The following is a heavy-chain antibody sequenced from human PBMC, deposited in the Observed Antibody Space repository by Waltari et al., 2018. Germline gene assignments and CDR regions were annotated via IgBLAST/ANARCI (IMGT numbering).Heavy chain of an antibody. V-gene: IGHV1-69*04. CDR2: IAPLIGVT. CDR3: ARHGEGSSGFEY. CDR1: GGTFDTNA. D-gene: IGHD3-22*01. Sequence: QVQLVQSGAEVKKPGSSVKVSCRASGGTFDTNAITWVRQAPGQGFEWMGRIAPLIGVTNYAKKFQGIVTLTADKSTGTAYMEMSSLTSDDTAMYYCARHGEGSSGFEYWGQGTLVTVSS. J-gene: IGHJ4*02.